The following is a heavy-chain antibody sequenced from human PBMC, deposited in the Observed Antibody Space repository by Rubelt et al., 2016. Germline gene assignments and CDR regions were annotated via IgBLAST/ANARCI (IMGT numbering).Heavy chain of an antibody. D-gene: IGHD2-15*01. CDR2: INIDGTTT. V-gene: IGHV3-74*01. CDR3: ARDLLL. J-gene: IGHJ4*02. CDR1: GFTFSRHW. Sequence: EVQLVESGGGLVQPGGSLRLSCAASGFTFSRHWMHWVRQAPGKGLVWVSRINIDGTTTNYADSVKGRFTISRDSAKNTLYLQMNSLRAEDTAVYDCARDLLLGGKGTWVTVPS.